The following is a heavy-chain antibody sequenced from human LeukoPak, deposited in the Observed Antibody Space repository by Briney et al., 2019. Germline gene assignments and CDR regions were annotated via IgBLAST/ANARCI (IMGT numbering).Heavy chain of an antibody. J-gene: IGHJ3*02. Sequence: GESLKISCEGSGYSFTSFWIGWVRQMPGKGLEWMGIIYPGDSDTRYSPSFQGQVTISADKSISTAYLQWSSLKASDTAMYYCARSGITMVRGVMSAFDIWGQGTMVTVSS. CDR2: IYPGDSDT. D-gene: IGHD3-10*01. CDR1: GYSFTSFW. CDR3: ARSGITMVRGVMSAFDI. V-gene: IGHV5-51*01.